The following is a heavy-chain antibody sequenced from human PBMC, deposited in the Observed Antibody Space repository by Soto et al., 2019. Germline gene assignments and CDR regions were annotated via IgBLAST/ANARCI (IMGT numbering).Heavy chain of an antibody. J-gene: IGHJ4*02. CDR3: ARGRSSIFGVVHFDY. Sequence: SETLSLTCIVSGDSISSGSYYWGWIRQPPGKGLEWIGEINHSGSTNYNPSLKSRVTISVDTSKNQFSLKLSSVTAADTAVYYCARGRSSIFGVVHFDYWGQGTLVTVSS. D-gene: IGHD3-3*01. V-gene: IGHV4-39*07. CDR2: INHSGST. CDR1: GDSISSGSYY.